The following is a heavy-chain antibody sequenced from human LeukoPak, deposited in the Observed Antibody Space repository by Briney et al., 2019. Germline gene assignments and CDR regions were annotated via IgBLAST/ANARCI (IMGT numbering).Heavy chain of an antibody. J-gene: IGHJ4*01. CDR1: GVSISSSSYY. V-gene: IGHV4-39*01. Sequence: SETLSLTCTVSGVSISSSSYYWGWIRQPPGKGLEWIGSIYYSGSTYYNPSLKSRVTISVDTSKNQYPLTLSPVTAADTAVYYCARHPLTYCISTCCYGWGQGTLVTVSS. D-gene: IGHD2-2*01. CDR3: ARHPLTYCISTCCYG. CDR2: IYYSGST.